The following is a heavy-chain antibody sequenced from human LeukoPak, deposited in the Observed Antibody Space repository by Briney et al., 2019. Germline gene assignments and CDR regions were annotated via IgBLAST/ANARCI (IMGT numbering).Heavy chain of an antibody. CDR1: GFTFSNAW. CDR3: TTDHSGYDFWRDRDY. V-gene: IGHV3-15*01. J-gene: IGHJ4*02. D-gene: IGHD3-3*01. CDR2: IKSKTDGGTT. Sequence: GGSLRLSCAASGFTFSNAWMSWVRQAPGKGLEWVGRIKSKTDGGTTDYAAPVKGRFTISRDDSKNTLYLQMNSLKTEDTAVYYCTTDHSGYDFWRDRDYWGQGTLVTVSS.